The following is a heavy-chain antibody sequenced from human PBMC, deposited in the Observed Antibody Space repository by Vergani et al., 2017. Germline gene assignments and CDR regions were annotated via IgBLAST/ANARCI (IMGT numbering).Heavy chain of an antibody. V-gene: IGHV3-74*01. CDR3: ARDPTSLYGMDV. J-gene: IGHJ6*02. D-gene: IGHD3-16*01. CDR2: INSDGSST. Sequence: EVQLVESGGGLVQPGGSLRLSCAASGFTFSSYWMHWVRQAPGKGLVWVSRINSDGSSTSYADSVKGRVTISRDNAKNTLYLQMNSLRAEDTAVYYCARDPTSLYGMDVWGQGTTVTVSS. CDR1: GFTFSSYW.